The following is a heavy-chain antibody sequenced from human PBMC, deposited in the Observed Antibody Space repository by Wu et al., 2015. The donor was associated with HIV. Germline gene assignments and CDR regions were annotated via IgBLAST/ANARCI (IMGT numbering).Heavy chain of an antibody. D-gene: IGHD3-22*01. CDR2: ISAYNGNT. J-gene: IGHJ5*02. V-gene: IGHV1-18*01. CDR3: ARDGTITLIVVVIKGLVFWFDP. CDR1: GYTFTSYG. Sequence: QVQLVQSGAEVKKPGASVKVSCKASGYTFTSYGINWVRQAPEQGLEWMGWISAYNGNTNYAQNLQGRVTMTTDTSTSTAYMELRSLRSDDTAVYYCARDGTITLIVVVIKGLVFWFDPWGQGTLVTVSS.